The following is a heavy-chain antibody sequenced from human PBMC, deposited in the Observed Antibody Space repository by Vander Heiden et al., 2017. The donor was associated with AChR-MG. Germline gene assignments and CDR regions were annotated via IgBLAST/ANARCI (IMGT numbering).Heavy chain of an antibody. J-gene: IGHJ6*02. V-gene: IGHV4-39*01. D-gene: IGHD3-10*01. CDR2: TYFSGST. Sequence: QLQLQESGPGLVKPSETLSLTCPVSGGHISSSSSYWGWIRQPPGKGLGLIGSTYFSGSTYYNPSLKSRVTISVDTSKNQFSLKLSSVTAADTAVYYCASQDYYYGSGSRLYYYYGMDVWGQGTTVTVSS. CDR1: GGHISSSSSY. CDR3: ASQDYYYGSGSRLYYYYGMDV.